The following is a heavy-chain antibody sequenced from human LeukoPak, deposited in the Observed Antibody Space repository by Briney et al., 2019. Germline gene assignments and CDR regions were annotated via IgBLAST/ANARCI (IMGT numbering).Heavy chain of an antibody. Sequence: GGSLRLFCAASGFTFSSYWMHWVRQAPGKGLVWVSRINSDGSSTSYADSVKGRFTISRDNAKNTLYLQMNSLRAEDTAVYYCARDQALYSGYDQFDYWGQGTLVTVSS. D-gene: IGHD5-12*01. CDR1: GFTFSSYW. J-gene: IGHJ4*02. CDR2: INSDGSST. CDR3: ARDQALYSGYDQFDY. V-gene: IGHV3-74*01.